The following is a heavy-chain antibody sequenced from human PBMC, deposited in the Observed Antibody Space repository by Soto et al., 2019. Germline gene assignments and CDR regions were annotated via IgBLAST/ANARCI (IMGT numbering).Heavy chain of an antibody. Sequence: QVQLQQSGPGLVKPSQTLSLTCTVSGGSISYEYYHWTWIRQSPGKGREGIVYIHYSGSIIYNPSFKSRVTISVDTSKNQFSLQLSSVTAADTAVYFCAREDDGGDRDYYGLDVWGQGTTVTVSS. D-gene: IGHD2-21*02. CDR2: IHYSGSI. CDR1: GGSISYEYYH. J-gene: IGHJ6*02. CDR3: AREDDGGDRDYYGLDV. V-gene: IGHV4-30-4*08.